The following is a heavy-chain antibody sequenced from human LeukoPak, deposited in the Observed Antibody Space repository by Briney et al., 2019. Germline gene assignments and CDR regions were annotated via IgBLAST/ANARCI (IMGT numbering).Heavy chain of an antibody. CDR3: TNGGIYTTGWYRTLAL. V-gene: IGHV3-30-3*01. J-gene: IGHJ3*01. Sequence: GGSLRLSCAASGFTFSSYAMHWVRQAPGKGPQWLALTSDDGSAKYYADSVKGRFTISRDNAKNTLFLRMNSLRDEDTAIYYCTNGGIYTTGWYRTLALWGQGTMVTVS. CDR2: TSDDGSAK. CDR1: GFTFSSYA. D-gene: IGHD6-19*01.